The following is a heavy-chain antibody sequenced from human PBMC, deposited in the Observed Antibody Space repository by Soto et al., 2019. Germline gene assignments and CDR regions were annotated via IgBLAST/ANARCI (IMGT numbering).Heavy chain of an antibody. CDR2: IYPGDFDT. D-gene: IGHD5-18*01. CDR1: GYNFDTYW. V-gene: IGHV5-51*01. Sequence: PEESLKSSCTASGYNFDTYWIGWVRQMPGKGLEWMGIIYPGDFDTRYSQSFQGHFTMSVDKSINTAYLQWNSLETSDTAMFYCARLLGYSFGHQEFFDYWGQGTPVTVSS. J-gene: IGHJ4*02. CDR3: ARLLGYSFGHQEFFDY.